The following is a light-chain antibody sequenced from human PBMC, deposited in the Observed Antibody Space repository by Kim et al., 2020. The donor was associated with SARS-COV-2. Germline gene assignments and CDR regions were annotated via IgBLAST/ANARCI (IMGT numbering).Light chain of an antibody. CDR2: EVS. J-gene: IGLJ3*02. CDR1: RSDVGIYDR. CDR3: SSYTSSSTWV. V-gene: IGLV2-18*02. Sequence: GQSLTISCTGTRSDVGIYDRVSWYQQPPGTAPKVMIYEVSNRPSGVPDRFSGSKSGNTASLTISGLQAEDEADYYCSSYTSSSTWVFGGGTQLTVL.